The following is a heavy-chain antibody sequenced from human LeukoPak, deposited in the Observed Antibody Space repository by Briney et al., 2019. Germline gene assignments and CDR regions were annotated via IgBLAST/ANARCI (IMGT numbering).Heavy chain of an antibody. CDR3: ARLSTYSSSWYSGGSYYFDY. CDR2: IYYSGST. Sequence: SETLSPTCTVSGGSISSYYWSWIRQPPGKGLEWIGYIYYSGSTNYNPSLKSRVTISVDTSKNQFSLKLSSVTAADTAVYYCARLSTYSSSWYSGGSYYFDYWGQGTLVTVSS. D-gene: IGHD6-13*01. J-gene: IGHJ4*02. V-gene: IGHV4-59*01. CDR1: GGSISSYY.